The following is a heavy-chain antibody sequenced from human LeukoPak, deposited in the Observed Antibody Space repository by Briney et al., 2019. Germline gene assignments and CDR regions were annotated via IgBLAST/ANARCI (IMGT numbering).Heavy chain of an antibody. CDR1: GFTFSSYE. Sequence: PGGSLRLSCAASGFTFSSYEMNWVRQAPGKGLEWVSYISSSGSAIYYADSVKGRFTISRDNAKNSLYLQMNSLRAEDTAVYYCAKGSSGYLDYWGQGTLVTVSS. CDR3: AKGSSGYLDY. D-gene: IGHD3-22*01. J-gene: IGHJ4*02. CDR2: ISSSGSAI. V-gene: IGHV3-48*03.